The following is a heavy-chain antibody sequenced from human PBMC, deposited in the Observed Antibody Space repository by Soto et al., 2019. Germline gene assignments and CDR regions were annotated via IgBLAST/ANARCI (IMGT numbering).Heavy chain of an antibody. V-gene: IGHV1-69*13. CDR1: GGTFSSYA. D-gene: IGHD1-20*01. Sequence: SVKVSCKASGGTFSSYAINWVRQAPGQGLEWMGGIIPIFGTADYAQKFQGRVTITADESTSTAYMELSSLRSEDTAVYYCARSLTGTYCYYGMDVWGQGTRVTVCS. J-gene: IGHJ6*02. CDR2: IIPIFGTA. CDR3: ARSLTGTYCYYGMDV.